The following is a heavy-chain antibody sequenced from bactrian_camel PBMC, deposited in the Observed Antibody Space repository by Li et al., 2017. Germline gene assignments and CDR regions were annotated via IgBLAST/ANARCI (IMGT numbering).Heavy chain of an antibody. D-gene: IGHD2*01. CDR2: IINRGVGT. V-gene: IGHV3S1*01. CDR1: GFTLSSYR. J-gene: IGHJ7*01. Sequence: HVQLVESGGGSVQIGGSLRLSCTASGFTLSSYRTYWVRQAPGKGLEWVSIINRGVGTYYADTVKGRFTISEDNAKNTLYLQLNSLKTEDTAIYYCAKDSFIIGSWWSNGMDYWGEGTQVTVS.